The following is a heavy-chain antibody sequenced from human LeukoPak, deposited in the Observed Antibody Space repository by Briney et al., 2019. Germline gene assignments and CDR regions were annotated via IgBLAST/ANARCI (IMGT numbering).Heavy chain of an antibody. J-gene: IGHJ4*02. CDR1: GGSISSYY. CDR2: IYYSGST. V-gene: IGHV4-59*12. Sequence: SETLSLTCTVSGGSISSYYWSWIRQPPGKGLEWVGYIYYSGSTNYNPSLKSRVTISVDTSKNQFSLKLSSVTAADTAVYYCARGRPTTLDYWGQGTLVTVSS. CDR3: ARGRPTTLDY. D-gene: IGHD4-11*01.